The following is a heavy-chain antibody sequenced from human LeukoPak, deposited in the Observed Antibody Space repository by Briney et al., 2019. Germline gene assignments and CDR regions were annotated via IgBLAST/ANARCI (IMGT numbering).Heavy chain of an antibody. CDR3: ARVTGIAVAGTYY. CDR1: GGSISSGYY. D-gene: IGHD6-19*01. CDR2: IYHSGST. J-gene: IGHJ4*02. V-gene: IGHV4-38-2*01. Sequence: SETLSLICAVSGGSISSGYYWGWIRQPPGKGLEWIGSIYHSGSTYYNPSLKSRVTISVDTSKNQFSLKLSSVTAADTAVYYCARVTGIAVAGTYYWGQGTLVTVSS.